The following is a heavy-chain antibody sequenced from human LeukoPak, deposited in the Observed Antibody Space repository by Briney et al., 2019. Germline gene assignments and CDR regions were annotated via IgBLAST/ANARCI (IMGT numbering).Heavy chain of an antibody. Sequence: AASVKGSCKASGYSFTGYCMHWVRQAPGQGLEWMGRICLENGGTNYAQKFQGRVNMTTDTTVSPAYMELSGLKSDDTAVYYCASGLNSRSSSCWGQGTRVTVSS. CDR1: GYSFTGYC. D-gene: IGHD6-13*01. CDR3: ASGLNSRSSSC. CDR2: ICLENGGT. J-gene: IGHJ4*02. V-gene: IGHV1-2*02.